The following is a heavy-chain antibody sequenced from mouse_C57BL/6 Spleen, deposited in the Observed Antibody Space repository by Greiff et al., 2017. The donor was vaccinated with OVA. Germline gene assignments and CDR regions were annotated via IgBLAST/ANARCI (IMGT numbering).Heavy chain of an antibody. CDR2: IWSGGST. Sequence: QVQLQQPGPGLVQPSQSLSITCTVSGFSLTSYGVHWVRQSPGKGLEWLGVIWSGGSTDYNAAFISRLSISKDNSKSQVFFKMNSLRADDTAIYYCARKGGNWYFDVWGTGTTVTVSS. CDR1: GFSLTSYG. CDR3: ARKGGNWYFDV. V-gene: IGHV2-2*01. J-gene: IGHJ1*03.